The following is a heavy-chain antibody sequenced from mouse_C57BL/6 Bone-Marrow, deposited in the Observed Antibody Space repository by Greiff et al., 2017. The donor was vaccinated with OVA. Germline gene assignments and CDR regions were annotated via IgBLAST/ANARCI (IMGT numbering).Heavy chain of an antibody. D-gene: IGHD2-4*01. CDR2: IYPGSGNT. Sequence: QVQLQQSGPELVKPGASVKISCKASGYSFTSYYIHWVKQRPGQGLEWIGWIYPGSGNTKYNEKFKGKATLTADTSSSTAYMQLSSLTSEDSAVYYCARERDYDYDRAWLAYWGQGTLVTVSA. CDR3: ARERDYDYDRAWLAY. V-gene: IGHV1-66*01. J-gene: IGHJ3*01. CDR1: GYSFTSYY.